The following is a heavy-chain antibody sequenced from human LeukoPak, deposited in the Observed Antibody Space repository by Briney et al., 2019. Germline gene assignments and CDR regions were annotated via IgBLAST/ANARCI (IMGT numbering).Heavy chain of an antibody. D-gene: IGHD2-2*01. CDR2: ISSSATYI. J-gene: IGHJ6*02. CDR1: GFTFSDYN. Sequence: GGSLRLSCAASGFTFSDYNMNWVRQAPGKGLECVSSISSSATYIYYADSVKGRFTISRDNAKTSLSLQMNSLRAEDKAVYYCARILVVPAANYYYSYGMDVWGQGTTVTVSS. CDR3: ARILVVPAANYYYSYGMDV. V-gene: IGHV3-21*06.